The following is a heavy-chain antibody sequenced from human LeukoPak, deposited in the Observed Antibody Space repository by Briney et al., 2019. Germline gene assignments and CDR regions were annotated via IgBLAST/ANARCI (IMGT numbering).Heavy chain of an antibody. CDR2: IKSETDGATT. J-gene: IGHJ4*02. CDR1: GFTFSDAS. Sequence: PGGSLRLSCAASGFTFSDASMNWVRQAPGKGLEWVGRIKSETDGATTDSAAPVRGRFTISRDDSKNTLYLQMNSLKTDDSAVYYCTTDVGDYWGQGTLVTVSS. V-gene: IGHV3-15*07. CDR3: TTDVGDY.